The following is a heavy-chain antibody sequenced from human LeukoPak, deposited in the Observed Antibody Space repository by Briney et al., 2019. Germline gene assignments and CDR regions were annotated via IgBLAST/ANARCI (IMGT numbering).Heavy chain of an antibody. Sequence: PSETLSLTCAVYGGSFSGYYWSWIRQPPGKGLEWIGEINHSGSTNYNPSLKSRVTISVDTSKNQFSLKLSSVTAADTAVCYCAREKAGSSGWYNSYYGMDVWGQGTTVTVSS. CDR2: INHSGST. V-gene: IGHV4-34*01. CDR3: AREKAGSSGWYNSYYGMDV. D-gene: IGHD6-19*01. CDR1: GGSFSGYY. J-gene: IGHJ6*02.